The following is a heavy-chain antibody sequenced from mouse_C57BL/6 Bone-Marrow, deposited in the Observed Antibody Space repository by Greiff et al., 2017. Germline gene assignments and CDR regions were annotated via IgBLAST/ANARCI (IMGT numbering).Heavy chain of an antibody. CDR1: GYTFTSYW. D-gene: IGHD4-1*01. J-gene: IGHJ4*01. Sequence: QVQLQQSGTELVKPGASVKLSCKASGYTFTSYWMHWVKQRPGQGLEWIGNINPSNGGTNYNEKFKSKATLTVDKSSSTAYMQLSSLTSEDSAVYYCARWRARNWDAMDYWGQGTSVTVSS. CDR2: INPSNGGT. V-gene: IGHV1-53*01. CDR3: ARWRARNWDAMDY.